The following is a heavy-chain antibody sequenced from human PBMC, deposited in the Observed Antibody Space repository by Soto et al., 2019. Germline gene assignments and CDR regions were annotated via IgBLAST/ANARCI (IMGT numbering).Heavy chain of an antibody. CDR2: ISSSSSYI. V-gene: IGHV3-21*01. D-gene: IGHD3-9*01. CDR3: ARDEYDILTRTFISVYNWFDP. CDR1: GFTFSSYS. Sequence: GGSLRLSCAASGFTFSSYSMNWVRQAPGKGLEWVSSISSSSSYIYYADSVKGRFTISRDNAKNSLYLQMNSLRAEDTAVYYCARDEYDILTRTFISVYNWFDPWGQGTLVTVSS. J-gene: IGHJ5*02.